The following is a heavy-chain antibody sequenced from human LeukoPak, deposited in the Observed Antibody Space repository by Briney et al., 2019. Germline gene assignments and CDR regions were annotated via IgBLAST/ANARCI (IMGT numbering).Heavy chain of an antibody. CDR1: GYTFTSCD. J-gene: IGHJ5*02. D-gene: IGHD3-22*01. CDR2: MNPNSGNT. V-gene: IGHV1-8*01. CDR3: ARGPYYYDSSGSPRWFDP. Sequence: ASVEVSCKASGYTFTSCDINWVRQATGQGLEWMGWMNPNSGNTGYAQKFQGRVTMTRNTSISTAYMELSSLRSEDTAVYYCARGPYYYDSSGSPRWFDPWGQGTLVTVSS.